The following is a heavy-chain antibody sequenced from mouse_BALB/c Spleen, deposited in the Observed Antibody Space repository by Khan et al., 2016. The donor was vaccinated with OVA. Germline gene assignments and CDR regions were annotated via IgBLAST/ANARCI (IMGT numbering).Heavy chain of an antibody. Sequence: EVALVESGGDLVKPGGSLKLSCAASGFTFSSYGMSWVRQTPDKRLEWVATTTSGGSYTYYPDSVKGRFTISRDNAKNTLYLQMTSLKSEDTAMYYCARLGNSWGQGTLVTVSA. V-gene: IGHV5-6*01. J-gene: IGHJ3*01. CDR3: ARLGNS. CDR1: GFTFSSYG. CDR2: TTSGGSYT. D-gene: IGHD2-1*01.